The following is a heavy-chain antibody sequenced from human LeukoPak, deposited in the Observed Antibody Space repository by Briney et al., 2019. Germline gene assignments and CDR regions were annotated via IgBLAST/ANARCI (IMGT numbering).Heavy chain of an antibody. D-gene: IGHD6-13*01. J-gene: IGHJ5*02. Sequence: GASVKVSCKASGYTLTTYPMNWVRQAPGQGLEWMGWINTNTGNPTYAQGFTGRFVFSLDTSVSTAYLQISSLKADDTAVYYCARDPYTSSSWYRGRANNWFDPWGQGTLVTVSS. CDR1: GYTLTTYP. V-gene: IGHV7-4-1*02. CDR2: INTNTGNP. CDR3: ARDPYTSSSWYRGRANNWFDP.